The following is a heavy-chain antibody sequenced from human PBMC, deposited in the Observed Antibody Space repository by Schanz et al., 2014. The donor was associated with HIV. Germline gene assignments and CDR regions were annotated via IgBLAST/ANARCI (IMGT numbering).Heavy chain of an antibody. J-gene: IGHJ4*02. CDR1: GFNFNNYA. Sequence: EVQLLESGGGLEQPGGSLRLSCAASGFNFNNYAMTWVRQAPGKGLEWVSSISESGGRTYYADSVNGRFTISRDNSKNTLYLQMNSLRVEDTAVYYCAKGLTIWLQPPFDYWGQGTLVTVSS. CDR2: ISESGGRT. V-gene: IGHV3-23*01. CDR3: AKGLTIWLQPPFDY. D-gene: IGHD5-12*01.